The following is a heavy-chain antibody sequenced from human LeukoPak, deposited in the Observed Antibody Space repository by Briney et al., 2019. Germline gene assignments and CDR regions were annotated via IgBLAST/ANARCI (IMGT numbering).Heavy chain of an antibody. CDR3: ARAAYSSMDV. Sequence: GGSLRLSCAASGFTFISYWTHWVRQAPGKGLVWVSRINSDGGSTSYADSAKGRFTISRDNAKNTLYLQMNTLRAEDTAVYYCARAAYSSMDVWGQGTTVTVSS. CDR2: INSDGGST. D-gene: IGHD6-13*01. CDR1: GFTFISYW. J-gene: IGHJ6*02. V-gene: IGHV3-74*01.